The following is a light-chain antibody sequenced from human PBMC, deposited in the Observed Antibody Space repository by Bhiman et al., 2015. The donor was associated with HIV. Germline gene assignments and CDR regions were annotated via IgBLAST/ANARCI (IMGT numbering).Light chain of an antibody. CDR3: QSYDANNHWV. CDR2: EDN. CDR1: RGSIASNY. V-gene: IGLV6-57*02. J-gene: IGLJ3*02. Sequence: NFMLTQPHSVSESPGKTVSLSCTGSRGSIASNYVQWYQKRPGSAPTTVIFEDNQRPSGVPDRFSGSIDSSSNSASLTISGLKTEDEADYYCQSYDANNHWVFGGGTKLTVL.